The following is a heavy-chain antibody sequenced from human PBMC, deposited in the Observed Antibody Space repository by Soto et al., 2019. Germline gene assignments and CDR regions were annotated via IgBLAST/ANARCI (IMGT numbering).Heavy chain of an antibody. Sequence: QVQLVESGGGVVQPGRSLRLSCAGSGFTFSNYGLHWVRQAPGKGLEWVAVISYDGSHKYYADSVKGRFTISRDNSNNMLYLQMDSLRXXXXXXXXXAXXXXXXXXXRSSCHPAGAYWGQGTLVTVSS. CDR3: AXXXXXXXXXRSSCHPAGAY. CDR2: ISYDGSHK. D-gene: IGHD2-15*01. CDR1: GFTFSNYG. J-gene: IGHJ4*02. V-gene: IGHV3-30*03.